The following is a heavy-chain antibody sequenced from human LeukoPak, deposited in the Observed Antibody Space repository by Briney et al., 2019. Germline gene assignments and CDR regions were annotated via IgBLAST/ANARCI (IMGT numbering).Heavy chain of an antibody. CDR1: GYTFTGYY. Sequence: ASVKVSCKASGYTFTGYYMHWVRQAPGQGLEWMGRINPNSGGRNYAQKFQGRVTMTRDTSLSTAYLELTRLTSDDTAVYYCARAMEMATIWYDSWGQGTLVTVSS. V-gene: IGHV1-2*06. CDR3: ARAMEMATIWYDS. CDR2: INPNSGGR. D-gene: IGHD5-24*01. J-gene: IGHJ4*02.